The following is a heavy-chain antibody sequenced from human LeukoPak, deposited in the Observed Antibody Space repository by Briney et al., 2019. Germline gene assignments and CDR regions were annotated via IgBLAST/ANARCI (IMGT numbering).Heavy chain of an antibody. CDR1: GGSIRTYY. CDR3: ARQSRDGYNYYYYYMDV. Sequence: PSETLSLTCTVSGGSIRTYYWSWIRQPPGKGLEWIGYIYTSGSANYNPSLKSRVTISVDTSKNQFSLKVTSVTAADTAVYYCARQSRDGYNYYYYYMDVWGKGTTVTVSS. D-gene: IGHD5-24*01. V-gene: IGHV4-4*09. CDR2: IYTSGSA. J-gene: IGHJ6*03.